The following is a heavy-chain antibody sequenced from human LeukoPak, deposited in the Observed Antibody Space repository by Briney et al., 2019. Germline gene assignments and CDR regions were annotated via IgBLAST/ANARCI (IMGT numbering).Heavy chain of an antibody. D-gene: IGHD2/OR15-2a*01. CDR3: ARFSQYYDSPTHYLDY. Sequence: SETLSLTCTVSGGSINNYYWSWVRRPPGAGLEWLAYIYYTGSTNYNPSLKTRLTISVDTSKNQFSLRLNSVTAADTAVYYCARFSQYYDSPTHYLDYWGQGILVTVSS. CDR1: GGSINNYY. V-gene: IGHV4-59*08. CDR2: IYYTGST. J-gene: IGHJ4*02.